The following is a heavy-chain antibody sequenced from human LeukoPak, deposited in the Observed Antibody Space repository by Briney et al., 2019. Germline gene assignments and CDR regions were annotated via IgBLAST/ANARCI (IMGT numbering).Heavy chain of an antibody. V-gene: IGHV3-9*01. D-gene: IGHD5-12*01. CDR1: GFTFDDYA. J-gene: IGHJ4*02. Sequence: GRSLRLSCVASGFTFDDYAMHWVRQTPGKGLEWVSGINWNSGNIGYADSVKGRFTISRDNAKNSLYLQMNSLRPDDTALYCCAKAITNSGYDYWGQGSLVTVSS. CDR3: AKAITNSGYDY. CDR2: INWNSGNI.